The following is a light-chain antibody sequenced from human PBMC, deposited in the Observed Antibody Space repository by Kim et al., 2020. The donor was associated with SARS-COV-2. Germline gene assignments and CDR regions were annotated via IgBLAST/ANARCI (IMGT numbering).Light chain of an antibody. J-gene: IGLJ1*01. V-gene: IGLV3-19*01. Sequence: LGQQVRITCEADNLRNYQASWYQQKPGQAAVVVICGENDRPSGIPDRFAGSSSGDTASLAITGAQADDEADYYCCSRDTTSNPFFVFGGGTKVTVL. CDR2: GEN. CDR1: NLRNYQ. CDR3: CSRDTTSNPFFV.